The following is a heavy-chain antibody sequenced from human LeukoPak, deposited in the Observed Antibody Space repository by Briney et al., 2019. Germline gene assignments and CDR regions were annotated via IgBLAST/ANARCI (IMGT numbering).Heavy chain of an antibody. CDR1: GFTFNSYA. D-gene: IGHD3-16*01. J-gene: IGHJ3*02. CDR2: IKSDGTGT. V-gene: IGHV3-74*01. CDR3: ARVYYDYVWGSLGDAFDI. Sequence: PGGSLRLSCAASGFTFNSYAMSWVRQAPGKGLVWVSRIKSDGTGTTYADSVKGRFTISRDNAKNTLYLQMNSLRAEDTATYYCARVYYDYVWGSLGDAFDIWGQGTMVTVSS.